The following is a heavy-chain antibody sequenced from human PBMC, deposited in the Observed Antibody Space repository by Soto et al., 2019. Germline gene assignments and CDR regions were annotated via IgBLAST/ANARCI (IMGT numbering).Heavy chain of an antibody. J-gene: IGHJ3*01. CDR1: GYTFTNYY. V-gene: IGHV1-46*03. Sequence: QVQLMQSGAEVKQPGASVKVSCKASGYTFTNYYMHWVRQVPGQGLEWMGIINPSGGGPAHAQNFRGRLTTTSPTSTTTICMELNSLRSEDTAVSFCARSEMVGDGALDVLGQGTMVTVS. D-gene: IGHD1-26*01. CDR2: INPSGGGP. CDR3: ARSEMVGDGALDV.